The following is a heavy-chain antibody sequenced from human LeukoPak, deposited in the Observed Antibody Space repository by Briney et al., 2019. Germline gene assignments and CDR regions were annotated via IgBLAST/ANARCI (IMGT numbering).Heavy chain of an antibody. V-gene: IGHV3-23*01. CDR2: ISGSGGNT. Sequence: PGGSLRLSCAASGFTFSSYAMSWVRQAPGKGLEWVSAISGSGGNTYYADSVKGRFTISRDSSKNTLYLQMNSLRADDTAVYYCATSLSGLWFGELLSYYFDNWGQGALVSVSS. CDR3: ATSLSGLWFGELLSYYFDN. J-gene: IGHJ4*02. CDR1: GFTFSSYA. D-gene: IGHD3-10*01.